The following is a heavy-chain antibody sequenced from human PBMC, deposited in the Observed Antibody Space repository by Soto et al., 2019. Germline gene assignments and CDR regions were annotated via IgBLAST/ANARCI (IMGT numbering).Heavy chain of an antibody. CDR1: GFSVRTIY. Sequence: GGSLRLSCAASGFSVRTIYMSWVRQAPGKGLEWVSVFESGGSIYYTDSVKGRFIISRDYAKNTVYLQMNSLTVEDTAVYYCARAGVTPDFFDYWGQGTLVTVSS. CDR3: ARAGVTPDFFDY. D-gene: IGHD2-21*02. J-gene: IGHJ4*02. CDR2: FESGGSI. V-gene: IGHV3-53*01.